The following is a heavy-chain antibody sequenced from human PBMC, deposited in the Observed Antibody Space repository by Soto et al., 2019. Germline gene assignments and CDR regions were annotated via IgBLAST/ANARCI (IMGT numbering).Heavy chain of an antibody. Sequence: QVQLVQSGAEVKKPGSSVKVSCKASGGTFSPYTITWVRQDPGQGLEWMGRIIPMFDITNYALKVQDRVTITADRSTSKAYLDLRSLRSEDSAVYFYARNRESAMPKWAFWCDWGQGTLVTVSS. CDR2: IIPMFDIT. J-gene: IGHJ4*02. D-gene: IGHD2-8*02. CDR1: GGTFSPYT. CDR3: ARNRESAMPKWAFWCD. V-gene: IGHV1-69*02.